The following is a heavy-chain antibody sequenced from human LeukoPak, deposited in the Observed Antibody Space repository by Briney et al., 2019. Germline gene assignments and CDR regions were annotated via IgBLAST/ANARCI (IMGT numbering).Heavy chain of an antibody. V-gene: IGHV4-61*02. CDR3: ARGGYELWSAFDY. CDR1: GGSISSGSYY. Sequence: PSETLSLTCTVSGGSISSGSYYWSWLRQPAGKGLEWIGRIYTSGSTNYNPSLKSRVTISVDTSKNQFSLKLSSVTAADTAVYYCARGGYELWSAFDYWGQGTLVTVSS. CDR2: IYTSGST. J-gene: IGHJ4*02. D-gene: IGHD5-18*01.